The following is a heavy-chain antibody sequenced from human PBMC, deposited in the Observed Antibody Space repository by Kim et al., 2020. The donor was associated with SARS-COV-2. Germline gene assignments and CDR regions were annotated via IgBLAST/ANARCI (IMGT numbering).Heavy chain of an antibody. V-gene: IGHV4-39*01. J-gene: IGHJ4*02. Sequence: YYNPSLKSRVTISVDTSKNQFSLKLSSVTAADTAVYYCARHSSSSYLFDYWGQGTLVTVSS. CDR3: ARHSSSSYLFDY. D-gene: IGHD6-6*01.